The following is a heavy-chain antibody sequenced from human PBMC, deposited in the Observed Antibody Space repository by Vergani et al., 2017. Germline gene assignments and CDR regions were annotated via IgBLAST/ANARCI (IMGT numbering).Heavy chain of an antibody. J-gene: IGHJ4*02. CDR3: ARDGTMVRGVIPLDY. Sequence: QVQLQQWGAGVVKPSGTLSLTCAVSGYSISSGYYWGWIRQPPGKGLEWIGSIYHSGSTYYNPSLKSRVTISVDTSKNQFSLKLSSVTAADTAVYYCARDGTMVRGVIPLDYWGQGTLVTVSS. CDR2: IYHSGST. D-gene: IGHD3-10*01. V-gene: IGHV4-38-2*02. CDR1: GYSISSGYY.